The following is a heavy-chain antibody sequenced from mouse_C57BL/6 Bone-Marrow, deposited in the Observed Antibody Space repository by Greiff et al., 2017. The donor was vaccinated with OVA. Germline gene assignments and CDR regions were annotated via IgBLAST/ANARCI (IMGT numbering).Heavy chain of an antibody. CDR2: IYPRSGNT. D-gene: IGHD2-1*01. CDR3: ARRYYGNCYFDY. Sequence: VQLKESGAELARPGASVKLSCKASGYTFTSYGISWVKQRTGQGLEWIGEIYPRSGNTYYNEKFKGKATLTADKSSSTAYMELRSLTSEDSAVYFCARRYYGNCYFDYWGQGTTLTVSS. V-gene: IGHV1-81*01. CDR1: GYTFTSYG. J-gene: IGHJ2*01.